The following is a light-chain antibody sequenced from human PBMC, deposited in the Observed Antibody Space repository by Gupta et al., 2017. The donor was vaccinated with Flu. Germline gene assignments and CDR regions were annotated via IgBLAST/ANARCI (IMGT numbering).Light chain of an antibody. V-gene: IGKV1-39*01. CDR2: DAS. Sequence: PSSLSASVGDRVTVTCRASESVGNYLNWYQQKVGEPPKLLIFDASTLHSGVPSRFSGRRSGTDFTLTISSLQPEDFATYYCQQSYITPRTFGPGTKVEIK. CDR1: ESVGNY. J-gene: IGKJ1*01. CDR3: QQSYITPRT.